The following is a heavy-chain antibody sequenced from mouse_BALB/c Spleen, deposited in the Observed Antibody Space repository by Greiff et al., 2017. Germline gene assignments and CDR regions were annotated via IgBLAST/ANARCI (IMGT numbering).Heavy chain of an antibody. CDR3: AREEDDYGNFDY. V-gene: IGHV3-6*02. Sequence: DVKLQESGPGLVKPSQSLSLTCSVTGYSITSGYYWNWIRQFPGNKLEWMGYISYDGSNNYNPSLKNRISITRDTSKNQFFLKLNSVTTEDTATYYCAREEDDYGNFDYWGQGTTLTVSS. J-gene: IGHJ2*01. CDR2: ISYDGSN. CDR1: GYSITSGYY. D-gene: IGHD2-4*01.